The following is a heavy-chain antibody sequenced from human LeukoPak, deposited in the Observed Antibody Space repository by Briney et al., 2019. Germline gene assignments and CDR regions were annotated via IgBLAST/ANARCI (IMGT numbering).Heavy chain of an antibody. CDR3: ARRKDVVVVPGTMGYYLDV. V-gene: IGHV3-21*01. D-gene: IGHD2-2*01. CDR2: ISDSSYNI. Sequence: KSGGSLRLSCAASGFTFSSYTMNWVRQAPGMGLEWVSSISDSSYNIYYAYSVRGRFTVARDNAKNSLYLQMNGLRAEDTAVYYCARRKDVVVVPGTMGYYLDVWGKGTTVTVSS. J-gene: IGHJ6*03. CDR1: GFTFSSYT.